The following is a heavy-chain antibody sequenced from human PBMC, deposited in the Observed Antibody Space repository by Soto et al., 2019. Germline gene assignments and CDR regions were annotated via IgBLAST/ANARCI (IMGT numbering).Heavy chain of an antibody. CDR1: GYSFTSYW. J-gene: IGHJ6*02. Sequence: GESLKISCKGSGYSFTSYWISWVRQMPVEGLEWMGRIDPSDSYTNYSPSFQGHVTISADKSISTAYLQWSSLKASDTAMYYCARRMSSSWYSGYYGMDVWGQGTTVTVSS. D-gene: IGHD6-13*01. V-gene: IGHV5-10-1*01. CDR2: IDPSDSYT. CDR3: ARRMSSSWYSGYYGMDV.